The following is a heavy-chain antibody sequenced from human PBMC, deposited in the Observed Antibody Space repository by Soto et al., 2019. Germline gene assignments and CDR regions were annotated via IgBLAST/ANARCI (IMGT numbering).Heavy chain of an antibody. J-gene: IGHJ4*02. Sequence: QLQLQESGPGLVKASETLSLTCTVSGGSITSSSYYWGWIRQPPGKGLEWIGSFSYSGSTYYNPSLKIRVTISVDTSKSQFSLKLNSVTAADTAVYYCARRLGTNFDSWGQGTLVTVSS. CDR1: GGSITSSSYY. D-gene: IGHD2-2*01. CDR2: FSYSGST. CDR3: ARRLGTNFDS. V-gene: IGHV4-39*01.